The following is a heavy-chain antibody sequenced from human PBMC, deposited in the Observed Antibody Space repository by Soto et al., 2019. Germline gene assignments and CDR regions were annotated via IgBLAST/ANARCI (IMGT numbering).Heavy chain of an antibody. CDR1: GRSINSYY. D-gene: IGHD2-15*01. CDR2: IYNSGST. J-gene: IGHJ4*02. CDR3: AREGCSGRSCYPEYSYGLDS. V-gene: IGHV4-59*01. Sequence: SETLSLTCTVSGRSINSYYWSWIRQPPGKGLEWIGYIYNSGSTNYNPSLKSRVTISIDTSKNQFSLKLSSVTAADTAVHYCAREGCSGRSCYPEYSYGLDSCGQGAAGTVSS.